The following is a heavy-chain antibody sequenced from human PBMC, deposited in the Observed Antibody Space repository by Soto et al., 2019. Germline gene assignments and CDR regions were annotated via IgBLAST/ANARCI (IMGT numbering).Heavy chain of an antibody. V-gene: IGHV3-30-3*01. CDR3: AREASYHDYVWGSYRLPPFFDY. J-gene: IGHJ4*02. D-gene: IGHD3-16*02. CDR2: ISYDGSNK. Sequence: GGSLRLSCAASGFTFNNYAVHWVRQAPGKGLEWVAVISYDGSNKYYADSVKGRFTISRDNSKNTLYLQMNSLRAEDTAVYYCAREASYHDYVWGSYRLPPFFDYPGQPSPVTVSS. CDR1: GFTFNNYA.